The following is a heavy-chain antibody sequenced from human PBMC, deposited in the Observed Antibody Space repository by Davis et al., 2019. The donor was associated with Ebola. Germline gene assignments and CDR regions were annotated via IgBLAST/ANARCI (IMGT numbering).Heavy chain of an antibody. CDR3: ARRRITIFGVVIGTGKRGGMDV. J-gene: IGHJ6*02. D-gene: IGHD3-3*01. V-gene: IGHV4-34*01. CDR2: INHSGST. Sequence: MPSETLSLTCAVYGGSFSGYYWSWIRQPPGKGLEWIGEINHSGSTNYNPSLKSRVTISVDTSKNKFSLKLTSVTAADTAVYYCARRRITIFGVVIGTGKRGGMDVWGQGTTVTVSS. CDR1: GGSFSGYY.